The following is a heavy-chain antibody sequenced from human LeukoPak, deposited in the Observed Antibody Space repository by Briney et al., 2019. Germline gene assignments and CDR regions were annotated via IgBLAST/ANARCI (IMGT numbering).Heavy chain of an antibody. CDR1: GASMNTHY. CDR3: ATIKRGNIFGYFDF. J-gene: IGHJ4*02. D-gene: IGHD5-18*01. V-gene: IGHV4-59*11. Sequence: PSETLSLTCAVSGASMNTHYWSWVRQPPGEGLEWIRYMLDTVTTEDTPSLKSRFTLSADTSKNQISLRLTCVTAADTAVYYCATIKRGNIFGYFDFWGQGIPVTVSS. CDR2: MLDTVTT.